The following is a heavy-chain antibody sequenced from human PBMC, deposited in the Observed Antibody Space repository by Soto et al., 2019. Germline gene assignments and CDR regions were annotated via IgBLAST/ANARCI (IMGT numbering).Heavy chain of an antibody. CDR3: AIRSMAVVPEY. D-gene: IGHD3-22*01. J-gene: IGHJ4*02. CDR1: GDSIGSYY. V-gene: IGHV4-59*01. Sequence: QVQLQESGPGLVKPSETLSLTCAVSGDSIGSYYCMWIRQPPGKGLESIGYLYYGRSANYNPSLKSRVTLSVDTSTNQCALTLRSMTAADTAVYYCAIRSMAVVPEYWGQGTLVTVSS. CDR2: LYYGRSA.